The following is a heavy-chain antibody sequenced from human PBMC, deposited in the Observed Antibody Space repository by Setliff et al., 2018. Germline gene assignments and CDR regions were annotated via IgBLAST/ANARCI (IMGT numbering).Heavy chain of an antibody. V-gene: IGHV1-18*01. CDR3: ARDAPEMVAPPSAHCFDS. CDR1: GYSFLSYG. J-gene: IGHJ5*01. Sequence: ASVKVSCKASGYSFLSYGITWVRQAPGQGLEWRGWISAQDGNTIYAQNFQGRVTMTTDTSTSTAYMELRSLRSADTAVYYCARDAPEMVAPPSAHCFDSWGQGTLVTVSS. CDR2: ISAQDGNT. D-gene: IGHD2-15*01.